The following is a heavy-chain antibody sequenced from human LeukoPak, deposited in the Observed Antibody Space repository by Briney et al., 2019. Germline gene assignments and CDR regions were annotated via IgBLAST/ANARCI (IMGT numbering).Heavy chain of an antibody. J-gene: IGHJ4*02. Sequence: GGSLRLSCAASGFTFSSYAMSWVRQAPGKGLEWVSAISTIGGSTYYADSVKGRFTISRDNSKNTLYLQMNSLSAEDTAVYYCAKRASPPYYFDYWGQGTLVTVSS. CDR2: ISTIGGST. CDR1: GFTFSSYA. V-gene: IGHV3-23*01. CDR3: AKRASPPYYFDY.